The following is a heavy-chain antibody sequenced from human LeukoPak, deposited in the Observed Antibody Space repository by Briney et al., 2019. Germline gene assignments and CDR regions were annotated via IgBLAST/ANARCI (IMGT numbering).Heavy chain of an antibody. Sequence: GASVKVSCKASGYTFTSYGISWVRQAPGQGLEWMGRIIPILGIANYAQKFQGRVTITADKSTSTAYMELSSLRSEDTAVYYCASRHPVAGTFADYWGQGTLVTVSS. CDR1: GYTFTSYG. CDR2: IIPILGIA. V-gene: IGHV1-69*04. J-gene: IGHJ4*02. D-gene: IGHD6-19*01. CDR3: ASRHPVAGTFADY.